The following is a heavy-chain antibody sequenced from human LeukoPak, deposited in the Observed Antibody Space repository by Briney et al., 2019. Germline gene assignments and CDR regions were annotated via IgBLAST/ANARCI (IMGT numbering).Heavy chain of an antibody. Sequence: PGGSLRLSCAASGFTFSNAWMNWVRQAPGRGLEWVGRIKSKTDGGTTDYAAPVKGRFTISRDDSKNTLYLQMNSLKTEDTAVYYCTTVKSYYGSGSYYMDVWGKGTTVTVSS. CDR3: TTVKSYYGSGSYYMDV. V-gene: IGHV3-15*01. CDR2: IKSKTDGGTT. D-gene: IGHD3-10*01. J-gene: IGHJ6*03. CDR1: GFTFSNAW.